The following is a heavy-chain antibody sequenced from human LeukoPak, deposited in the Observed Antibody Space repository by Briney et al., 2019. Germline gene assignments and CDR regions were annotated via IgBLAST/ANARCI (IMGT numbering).Heavy chain of an antibody. CDR1: GGSFSGYY. CDR2: INHSGST. V-gene: IGHV4-34*01. CDR3: SRDRAIVVVIDAFDI. Sequence: SETLSLTCAVYGGSFSGYYWSWIRQPPGKGLEWIGEINHSGSTNYNPSLKSRVTISVDTSKNQFSLKLSSVTAADTAVYYCSRDRAIVVVIDAFDIWGQGTMVTVSS. J-gene: IGHJ3*02. D-gene: IGHD3-22*01.